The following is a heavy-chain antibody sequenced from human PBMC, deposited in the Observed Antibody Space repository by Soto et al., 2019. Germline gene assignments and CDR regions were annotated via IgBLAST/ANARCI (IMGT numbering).Heavy chain of an antibody. Sequence: ASVKVSCKASGYTFTSYGISWVRQAPGQGLEWMGWISAYNGNTNYAQKLQGRVTMTTDTSTSTAYMELRSLRSDDTAVYYCARESSATVTYYFDYWGQGTLVTVSS. J-gene: IGHJ4*02. CDR2: ISAYNGNT. CDR1: GYTFTSYG. V-gene: IGHV1-18*01. CDR3: ARESSATVTYYFDY. D-gene: IGHD4-17*01.